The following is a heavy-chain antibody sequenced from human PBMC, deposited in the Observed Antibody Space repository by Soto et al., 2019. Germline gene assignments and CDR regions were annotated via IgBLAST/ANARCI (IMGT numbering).Heavy chain of an antibody. CDR2: IYHSGST. J-gene: IGHJ4*02. Sequence: QVQLQESGPGLVKPSGTLPLTCAVSGDSISSGHWWSWVRQPPGKGLEWVGEIYHSGSTNYNPSLNSRVTISVDKSKNHFSLKLSSVTAADTAVYYCARVIGGDAHFDYWGQGTLVTVSS. D-gene: IGHD2-21*02. CDR1: GDSISSGHW. CDR3: ARVIGGDAHFDY. V-gene: IGHV4-4*02.